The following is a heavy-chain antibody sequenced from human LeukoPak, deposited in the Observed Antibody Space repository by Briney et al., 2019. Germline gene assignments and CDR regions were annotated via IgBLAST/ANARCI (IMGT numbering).Heavy chain of an antibody. D-gene: IGHD3/OR15-3a*01. J-gene: IGHJ4*02. Sequence: GGSLRLSCAASGFTFSSYAMSWVRQAPGKGLEWVSGISATDGRTFYADSVKGRFTISRDNSKNTLFLQMNSLRAEDTAVYYCAKSFGTSRSALDDYWGQGTLVTVSS. CDR3: AKSFGTSRSALDDY. V-gene: IGHV3-23*01. CDR2: ISATDGRT. CDR1: GFTFSSYA.